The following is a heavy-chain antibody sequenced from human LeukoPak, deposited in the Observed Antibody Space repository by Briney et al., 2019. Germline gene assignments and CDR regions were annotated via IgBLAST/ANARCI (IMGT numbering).Heavy chain of an antibody. Sequence: GASLKISCAASGFTFSGYEMNWVRQAPGKGPEWVSRISTSGRTTYYADSVKGRFTISRDNDRNSLYLQMNSLRAEDTAVYYCARDGPGYTFDYWGQGTLVTVSS. V-gene: IGHV3-48*03. CDR3: ARDGPGYTFDY. J-gene: IGHJ4*02. D-gene: IGHD5-18*01. CDR1: GFTFSGYE. CDR2: ISTSGRTT.